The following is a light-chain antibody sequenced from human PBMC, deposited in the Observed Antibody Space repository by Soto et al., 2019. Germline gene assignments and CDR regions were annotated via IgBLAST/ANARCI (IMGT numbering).Light chain of an antibody. CDR2: DAS. J-gene: IGKJ1*01. CDR3: QQYNTYPWT. V-gene: IGKV1-5*01. CDR1: QSISSW. Sequence: DIQMPQSPSTLSASVGDRVTITCRASQSISSWLAWYQQKPGKVPKLLIYDASSLESGVPSRFSGSGSGTEFTLTISSLQPDDFATYYCQQYNTYPWTFGQGTKVDI.